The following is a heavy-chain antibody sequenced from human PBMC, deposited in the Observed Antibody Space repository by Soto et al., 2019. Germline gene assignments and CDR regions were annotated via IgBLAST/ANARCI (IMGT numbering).Heavy chain of an antibody. CDR2: INTDGSST. Sequence: EVQLVESGGGLVQTGGSLRLACAVSGFTLSSFWMHWVRQAPGEGLVWVSRINTDGSSTSYADSVKGRFTISRDNAKNTLYLQMNSLRVEDTAMYYCAKRGVDTFGLSYWGQGTLVTVSS. CDR3: AKRGVDTFGLSY. J-gene: IGHJ4*02. CDR1: GFTLSSFW. V-gene: IGHV3-74*01. D-gene: IGHD3-10*01.